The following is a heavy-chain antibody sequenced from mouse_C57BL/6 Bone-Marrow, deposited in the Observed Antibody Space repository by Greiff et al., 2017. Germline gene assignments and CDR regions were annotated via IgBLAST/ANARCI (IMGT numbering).Heavy chain of an antibody. CDR2: IDPEDGET. V-gene: IGHV14-2*01. CDR1: GFNIKDYY. D-gene: IGHD1-1*01. CDR3: ARSYYYFDY. Sequence: VKLQQSGAELVKPGASVKLSCTASGFNIKDYYMHWVKQRTEQGLEWIGRIDPEDGETKYAPKVPGKGTLTADTAYNTAYVQLSSMTSEDTAVYYSARSYYYFDYWGPGTTLTVSS. J-gene: IGHJ2*01.